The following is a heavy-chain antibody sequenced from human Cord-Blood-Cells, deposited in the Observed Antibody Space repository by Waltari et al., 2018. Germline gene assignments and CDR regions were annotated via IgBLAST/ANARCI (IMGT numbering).Heavy chain of an antibody. V-gene: IGHV4-39*01. J-gene: IGHJ4*02. D-gene: IGHD3-3*01. Sequence: QLQLQESGPGLVKPSETLSLTCTVPGGSISSSSYYWGWIRQPPGKGLEWIGRIYYSGSTYYNPSLKSRVTISVDTSKNQFSLELSSVTAADTAVYYCARHIRFLEWLGMNFDYWGQGTLVTVSS. CDR1: GGSISSSSYY. CDR3: ARHIRFLEWLGMNFDY. CDR2: IYYSGST.